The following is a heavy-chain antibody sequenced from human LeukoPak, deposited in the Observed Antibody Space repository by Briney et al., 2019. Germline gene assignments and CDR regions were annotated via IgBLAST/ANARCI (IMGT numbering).Heavy chain of an antibody. J-gene: IGHJ6*04. CDR1: GFTFSDYY. D-gene: IGHD4-23*01. CDR2: ISISSSYT. Sequence: GGSLRLSCVASGFTFSDYYMSWIRQAPGKGLEWVSYISISSSYTNYANSVKGRFTVSRDNAKNSLYLQMNSLRAEDTAVYYCARVRWWRRQNGMDVWGKGTTVTVSS. CDR3: ARVRWWRRQNGMDV. V-gene: IGHV3-11*06.